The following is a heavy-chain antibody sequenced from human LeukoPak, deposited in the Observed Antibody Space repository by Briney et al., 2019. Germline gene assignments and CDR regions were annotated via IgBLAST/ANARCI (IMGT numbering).Heavy chain of an antibody. CDR1: GVYISSYY. Sequence: PSETLSLTCTVSGVYISSYYWSWIRQPPGKGLEWIGYVFYSGSTNYNPSLKRRVTISLGTSKKQIALKLSSVTAADTAMYYCARHTTVVPPHYFDYWGQGTLVTVSS. D-gene: IGHD4-23*01. V-gene: IGHV4-59*08. CDR2: VFYSGST. CDR3: ARHTTVVPPHYFDY. J-gene: IGHJ4*02.